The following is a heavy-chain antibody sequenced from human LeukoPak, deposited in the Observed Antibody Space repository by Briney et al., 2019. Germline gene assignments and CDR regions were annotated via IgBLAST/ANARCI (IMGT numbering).Heavy chain of an antibody. CDR1: GFAVSSNY. V-gene: IGHV3-53*01. CDR2: IYSGGST. Sequence: GGSLRLSCAASGFAVSSNYMSWVRQAPGKGLEWVSVIYSGGSTYYADSVKGRFTILRDNSKNTVYLQMNSLSAEDTAVYYCARASWRYCSSTSCYGNWFDPWGQGTLVTVSS. D-gene: IGHD2-2*01. CDR3: ARASWRYCSSTSCYGNWFDP. J-gene: IGHJ5*02.